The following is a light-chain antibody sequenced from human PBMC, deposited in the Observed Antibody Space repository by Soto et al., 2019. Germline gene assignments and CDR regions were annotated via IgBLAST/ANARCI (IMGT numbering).Light chain of an antibody. CDR2: GAT. J-gene: IGKJ5*01. CDR1: ESVHSSY. V-gene: IGKV3-20*01. CDR3: QQYAGTPT. Sequence: EILLTQSPGTLSLSPGERATLSCRASESVHSSYVAWYRQTLDQPPRLRINGATGRAPGVPERVSGSVSGTDFSLSISRLEPEDFGVYDCQQYAGTPTVGRGTRLDIK.